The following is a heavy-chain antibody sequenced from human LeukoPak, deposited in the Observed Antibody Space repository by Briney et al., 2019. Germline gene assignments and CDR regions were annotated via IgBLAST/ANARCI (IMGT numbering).Heavy chain of an antibody. V-gene: IGHV3-33*01. CDR3: ARDGNWNLDY. CDR1: GFTFSSYG. Sequence: GGSLRLSCAASGFTFSSYGMHWVRQAPGKGLEWVAVIWYDGSNKYYADSVKGRFTISRDNSKNTLYLQLNSLRVEDTAVYYCARDGNWNLDYWGQGTLVTVSS. D-gene: IGHD1-1*01. CDR2: IWYDGSNK. J-gene: IGHJ4*02.